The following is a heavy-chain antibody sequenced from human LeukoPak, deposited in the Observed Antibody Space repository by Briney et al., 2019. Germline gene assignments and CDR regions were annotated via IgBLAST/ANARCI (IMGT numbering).Heavy chain of an antibody. V-gene: IGHV3-48*04. J-gene: IGHJ2*01. CDR3: VRHSVAGSQWLVPGYFDL. D-gene: IGHD6-19*01. CDR1: GFFFSHYS. Sequence: GGSLRLSCSASGFFFSHYSMTWVRQTPGKGLEWLSYLSSAYSITYYADSVKGRFTISRDNARNSLYLQMDGLRAEDTAVYYCVRHSVAGSQWLVPGYFDLWGRGTLVTVSS. CDR2: LSSAYSIT.